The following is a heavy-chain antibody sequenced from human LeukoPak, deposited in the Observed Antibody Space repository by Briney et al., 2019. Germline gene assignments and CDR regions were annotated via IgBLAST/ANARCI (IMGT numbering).Heavy chain of an antibody. Sequence: KPSETLSLTCAVYGGSFSGYYWSWIRQPPGKGLEWIGYIYYSGSTNYNPSLKSRVTISVDTSKNQFSLKLSSVTAADTAVYYCAREGTTAPGEDYSDYWGQGTLVTVSS. CDR3: AREGTTAPGEDYSDY. J-gene: IGHJ4*02. CDR1: GGSFSGYY. D-gene: IGHD1-1*01. V-gene: IGHV4-59*01. CDR2: IYYSGST.